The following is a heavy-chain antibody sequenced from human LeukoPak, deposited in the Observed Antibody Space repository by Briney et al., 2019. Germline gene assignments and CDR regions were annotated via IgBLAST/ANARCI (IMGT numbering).Heavy chain of an antibody. Sequence: GGSLKISCKGSGYSFTSYWIGWVRQMPGKGLEWMGIIYPGDSDTRYSPSFQDQVTISADKSISTAYLQWSSLKASDTAMYYCARQRRFGGHGMDVWGQGTTVTVSS. CDR3: ARQRRFGGHGMDV. V-gene: IGHV5-51*01. CDR1: GYSFTSYW. D-gene: IGHD3-10*01. CDR2: IYPGDSDT. J-gene: IGHJ6*02.